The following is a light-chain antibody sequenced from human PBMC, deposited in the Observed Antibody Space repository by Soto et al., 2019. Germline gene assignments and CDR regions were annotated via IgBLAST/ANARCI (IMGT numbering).Light chain of an antibody. CDR3: HQYASAPQT. CDR2: AAS. Sequence: EIVLTQSPGTLSLSPGERATLSCRASQNVAKNYLAWYRQKPGQAPRLLIHAASSRVTGIPDRFSGSGSGTDFTITISRLEPEDFAVYYCHQYASAPQTFGQGTKVEIK. V-gene: IGKV3-20*01. CDR1: QNVAKNY. J-gene: IGKJ1*01.